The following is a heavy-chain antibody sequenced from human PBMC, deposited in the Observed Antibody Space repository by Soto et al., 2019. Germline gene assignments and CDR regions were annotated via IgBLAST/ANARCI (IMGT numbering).Heavy chain of an antibody. D-gene: IGHD2-2*02. V-gene: IGHV3-21*01. CDR3: AREHCSSTSCYMYYFDY. CDR1: GFTFSSYS. CDR2: ISSSSSYI. Sequence: EVQLVESGGGLVKPGGSLRLSCAASGFTFSSYSMNWVHQAPGKGLEWVSSISSSSSYIYYADSVKGRFTISRDNAKNSLYLQMNSLRAEDTAVYYCAREHCSSTSCYMYYFDYWGQGTLVTVSS. J-gene: IGHJ4*02.